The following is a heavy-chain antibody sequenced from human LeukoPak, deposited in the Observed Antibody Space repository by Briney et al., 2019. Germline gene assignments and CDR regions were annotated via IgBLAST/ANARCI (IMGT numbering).Heavy chain of an antibody. D-gene: IGHD1-1*01. CDR3: TRDLGGTIDY. Sequence: GGSLRLSCATSGFTLTNYAMHWVRQPAGEGLEWVSALGTAGDTFYPGSVKGRFSISRDNAKKSLFLQMNSLRAEDTAVYYCTRDLGGTIDYWGQGTLVTVSS. CDR1: GFTLTNYA. J-gene: IGHJ4*02. V-gene: IGHV3-13*01. CDR2: LGTAGDT.